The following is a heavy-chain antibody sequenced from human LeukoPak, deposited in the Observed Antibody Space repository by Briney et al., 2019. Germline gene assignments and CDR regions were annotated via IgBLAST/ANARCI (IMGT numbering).Heavy chain of an antibody. Sequence: TSETLFLTCTVSGGSISSSNYSWGWIPQPPGKGLEWIGSMYYSGNTDYNPSLKSRVTISVDTSKNQFSLKVNSVTAADTAVYYCARTLGWASSRYPFDGWGQRTLVTVSS. V-gene: IGHV4-39*01. CDR2: MYYSGNT. CDR3: ARTLGWASSRYPFDG. CDR1: GGSISSSNYS. D-gene: IGHD3-16*02. J-gene: IGHJ4*02.